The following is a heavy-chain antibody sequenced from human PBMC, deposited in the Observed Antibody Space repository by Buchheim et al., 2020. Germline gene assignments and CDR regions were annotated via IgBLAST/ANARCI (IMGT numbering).Heavy chain of an antibody. CDR3: ARDGYYDFWSGYTIDY. Sequence: EVRLVESGGGLVQPGGSLRLSCATSGFTFSSRWMTWVRQAPGKGPEWVANIKEDGSEKYYVDSVRGRFTISRDNVKNSLYLQMKSLRVEDTAMYYCARDGYYDFWSGYTIDYWGQGTL. CDR2: IKEDGSEK. V-gene: IGHV3-7*01. D-gene: IGHD3-3*01. CDR1: GFTFSSRW. J-gene: IGHJ4*02.